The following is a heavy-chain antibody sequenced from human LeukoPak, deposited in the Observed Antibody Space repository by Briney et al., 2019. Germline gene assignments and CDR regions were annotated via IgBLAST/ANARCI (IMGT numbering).Heavy chain of an antibody. V-gene: IGHV4-59*01. J-gene: IGHJ4*02. D-gene: IGHD4-11*01. CDR2: IYYSGST. Sequence: PSETLSLTCTVSGGSISDYYWSWIRQPPGQKLEWIGYIYYSGSTNYNPSLKSRVTISVDTSKNQFSLKLSSVTAADTAVYYCAKIDYSIPEWGQGTLVTVSS. CDR3: AKIDYSIPE. CDR1: GGSISDYY.